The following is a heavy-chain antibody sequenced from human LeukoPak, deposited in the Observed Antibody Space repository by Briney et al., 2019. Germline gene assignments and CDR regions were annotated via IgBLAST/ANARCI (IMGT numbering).Heavy chain of an antibody. V-gene: IGHV3-43D*03. CDR3: TKDGSKLGQYYYYYLTA. CDR2: ISWDGGSP. D-gene: IGHD3-16*01. CDR1: GFSFDAYA. Sequence: PGGSLRLSCVASGFSFDAYAMHWVRQGPGKGLEWVSVISWDGGSPSYADSVKGRFTISRDNNKRSLYLQMNTLRPEDTALYYCTKDGSKLGQYYYYYLTAGAKGPRSPSL. J-gene: IGHJ6*03.